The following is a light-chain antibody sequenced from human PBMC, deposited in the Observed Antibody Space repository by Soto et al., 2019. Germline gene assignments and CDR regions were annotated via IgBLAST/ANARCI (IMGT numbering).Light chain of an antibody. V-gene: IGKV2-28*01. CDR3: MQALQTPYT. CDR2: LGS. Sequence: DIVMTQSPLSLPVTPGEPASISCRSSQSLLQSNGYSYLDWYLQKPGQSPQLLIYLGSNRASGVPDRFSGSGSGTDFTLKISRVEAEDVGLYYCMQALQTPYTFGQGTKLEIK. J-gene: IGKJ2*01. CDR1: QSLLQSNGYSY.